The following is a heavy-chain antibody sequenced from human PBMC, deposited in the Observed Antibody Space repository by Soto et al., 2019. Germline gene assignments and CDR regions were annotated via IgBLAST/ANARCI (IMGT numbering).Heavy chain of an antibody. Sequence: ASVKVSCKASGYTFTSYAMHCVRQAPGQRLEWMGWINAGNGNTKYSQKFQGRVTITRDTSASTAYMELSSLRSEDTAVYYCAREKFDYVYYYMDVWGKGTTVTVSS. D-gene: IGHD4-17*01. CDR3: AREKFDYVYYYMDV. CDR2: INAGNGNT. J-gene: IGHJ6*03. V-gene: IGHV1-3*01. CDR1: GYTFTSYA.